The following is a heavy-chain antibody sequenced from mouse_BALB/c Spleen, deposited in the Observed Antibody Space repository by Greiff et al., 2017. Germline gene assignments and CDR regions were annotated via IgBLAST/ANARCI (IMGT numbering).Heavy chain of an antibody. CDR3: TRGYYGSSAYYYAMDY. CDR2: INPSNGGT. CDR1: GYTFTSYY. V-gene: IGHV1S81*02. D-gene: IGHD1-1*01. Sequence: VQLQQSGAELVKPGASVKLSCKASGYTFTSYYMYWVKQRPGQGLEWIGEINPSNGGTNFNEKFKSKATLTVDKSSSTAYMQLSSLTSEDSAVYYCTRGYYGSSAYYYAMDYWGQGTSVTVSS. J-gene: IGHJ4*01.